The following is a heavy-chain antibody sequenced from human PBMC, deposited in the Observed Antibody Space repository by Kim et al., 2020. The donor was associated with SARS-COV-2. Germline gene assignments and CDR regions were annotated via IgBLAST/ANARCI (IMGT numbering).Heavy chain of an antibody. CDR2: ISWNSGSI. V-gene: IGHV3-9*01. D-gene: IGHD5-18*01. CDR3: AKGGYSYGDYYFDY. CDR1: GFTFDDYA. J-gene: IGHJ4*02. Sequence: GGSLTLSFAASGFTFDDYAMHWVRQAPGKGLEWFSGISWNSGSIGYADSVKGRFTISRDNAKNSLYLQMNSLRAEDTALYYCAKGGYSYGDYYFDYWGQGTLVTVSS.